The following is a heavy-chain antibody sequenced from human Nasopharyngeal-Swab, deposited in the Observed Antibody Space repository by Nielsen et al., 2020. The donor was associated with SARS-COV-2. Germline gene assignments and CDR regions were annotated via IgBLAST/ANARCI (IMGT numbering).Heavy chain of an antibody. CDR3: AKEATLGGVGDYYYMDV. J-gene: IGHJ6*03. CDR2: ISGSGGRT. D-gene: IGHD3-16*01. Sequence: GGSLRLSCAASGFTFSSYAMSWVRQAPGKGLEWVSAISGSGGRTYYADSVKGRFTISRDNSKNTLYLQMNSLRADDTAVYYCAKEATLGGVGDYYYMDVWGKGTTVTVSS. CDR1: GFTFSSYA. V-gene: IGHV3-23*01.